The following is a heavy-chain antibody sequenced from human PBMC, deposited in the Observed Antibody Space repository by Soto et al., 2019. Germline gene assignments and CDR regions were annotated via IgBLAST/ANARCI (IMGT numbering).Heavy chain of an antibody. CDR1: GGSISSYY. CDR3: ARSSGYDPNGIFLDY. J-gene: IGHJ4*02. CDR2: IYYSGST. Sequence: SETLSLTCTVSGGSISSYYWSWIRQPPGKGLEWIGYIYYSGSTNYNPSLKSRVTTSVDTSKNQFSLKLSSVTAADTAVYYCARSSGYDPNGIFLDYWGQGTLVTVSS. V-gene: IGHV4-59*01. D-gene: IGHD5-12*01.